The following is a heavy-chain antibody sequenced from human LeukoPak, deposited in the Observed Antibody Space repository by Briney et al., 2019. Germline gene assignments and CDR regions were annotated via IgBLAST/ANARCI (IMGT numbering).Heavy chain of an antibody. CDR3: VTVGIVVVPAAPNPHNWFDP. Sequence: ASVKVSCKASGYTFTSYYMHWVRQAPGQGLEWMGIINPSGGSTSYAQKFQGRVTMTRDMSTSTVYMELSSLRSDDTAVYYCVTVGIVVVPAAPNPHNWFDPWGQGTLVTVSS. CDR1: GYTFTSYY. J-gene: IGHJ5*02. CDR2: INPSGGST. V-gene: IGHV1-46*01. D-gene: IGHD2-2*01.